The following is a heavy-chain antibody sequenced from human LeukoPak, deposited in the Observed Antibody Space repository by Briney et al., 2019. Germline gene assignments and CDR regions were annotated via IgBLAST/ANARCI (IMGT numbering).Heavy chain of an antibody. CDR1: GFTVSSNY. V-gene: IGHV3-66*01. Sequence: PGGSLRLSCAASGFTVSSNYMGWVRQAPGKGLEWVSFIYGGGSTYYADSVKGRFIISRDNSKNTLYLQMNSLRAEDTAVYYCAREYSSGWYGGYFDYWGQGTLVTVSS. J-gene: IGHJ4*02. CDR3: AREYSSGWYGGYFDY. D-gene: IGHD6-19*01. CDR2: IYGGGST.